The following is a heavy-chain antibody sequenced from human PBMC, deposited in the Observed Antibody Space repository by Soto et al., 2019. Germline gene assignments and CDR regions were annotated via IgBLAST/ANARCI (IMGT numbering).Heavy chain of an antibody. D-gene: IGHD5-18*01. Sequence: GASVKVSCKASGYTFTSYGISWVRQAPGQGPEWMGWISAYNGDTNYAQKLQDRVTMTTDTSTTTAYMELRSLRSDDTAVYYCARDQAMAQFDYWGQGTLVTVSS. CDR2: ISAYNGDT. CDR3: ARDQAMAQFDY. CDR1: GYTFTSYG. V-gene: IGHV1-18*01. J-gene: IGHJ4*02.